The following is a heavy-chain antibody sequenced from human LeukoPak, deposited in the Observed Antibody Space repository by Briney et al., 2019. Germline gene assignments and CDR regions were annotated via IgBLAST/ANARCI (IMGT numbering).Heavy chain of an antibody. CDR3: AELGITMIGGV. V-gene: IGHV3-7*01. D-gene: IGHD3-10*02. CDR1: GFTFSSYG. CDR2: IKKDGSEK. Sequence: GGSLRLSCAASGFTFSSYGMHWVRQAPGKGLEWVANIKKDGSEKYYVDSVKGRFTISRDNAKNSLYLQMNSLRAEDTAVYYCAELGITMIGGVRGKGTTVTISS. J-gene: IGHJ6*04.